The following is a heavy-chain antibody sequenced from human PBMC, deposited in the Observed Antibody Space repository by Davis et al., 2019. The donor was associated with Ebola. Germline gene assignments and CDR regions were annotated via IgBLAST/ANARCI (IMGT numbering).Heavy chain of an antibody. D-gene: IGHD4-17*01. Sequence: SVTVSCMASGGTFSSYAISWVRQAPGQGLEWMGRIIPILGIANYAQKFQGRVKITADKSTSTAYMELSSLRSEDTAVYYCARDIQPMTTVTTDDYWGQGTLVTVSS. J-gene: IGHJ4*02. CDR2: IIPILGIA. V-gene: IGHV1-69*04. CDR3: ARDIQPMTTVTTDDY. CDR1: GGTFSSYA.